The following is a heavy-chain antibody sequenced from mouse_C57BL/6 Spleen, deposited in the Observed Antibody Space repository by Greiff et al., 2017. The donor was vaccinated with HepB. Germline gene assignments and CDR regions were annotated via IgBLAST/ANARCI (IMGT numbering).Heavy chain of an antibody. J-gene: IGHJ2*01. CDR1: GFTFSSYA. CDR3: TRDYYSGYFDY. D-gene: IGHD2-12*01. CDR2: ISSGGDYI. Sequence: EVKLQESGEGLVKPGGSLKLSCAASGFTFSSYAMSWVRQTPEKRLEWVAYISSGGDYIYYADTVKGRFTISRDNARNTLYLQMSSLKSEDTAMYYCTRDYYSGYFDYWGQGTTLTVSS. V-gene: IGHV5-9-1*02.